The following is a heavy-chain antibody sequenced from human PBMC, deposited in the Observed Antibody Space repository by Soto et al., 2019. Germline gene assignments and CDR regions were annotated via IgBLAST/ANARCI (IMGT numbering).Heavy chain of an antibody. V-gene: IGHV3-15*01. CDR1: GFTFSSYS. CDR2: IKSKTDGGTT. J-gene: IGHJ1*01. CDR3: TTAQGTYGAEYFQH. D-gene: IGHD4-17*01. Sequence: GGSLRLSCAASGFTFSSYSMNWVRQAPGKGLEWVGRIKSKTDGGTTDYAAPVKGRFTISRDDSKNTLYLQMNSLKTEDTAVYYCTTAQGTYGAEYFQHWGQGTLVTVSS.